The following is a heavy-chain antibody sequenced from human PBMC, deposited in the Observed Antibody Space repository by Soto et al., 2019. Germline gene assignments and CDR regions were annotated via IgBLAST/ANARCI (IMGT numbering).Heavy chain of an antibody. CDR1: GGSFSGYY. D-gene: IGHD2-2*02. CDR3: ARGYCSSTSCYTSYYYYMDV. Sequence: PSETLSLTCAVYGGSFSGYYWSWIRQPPGKGLEWIGEINHSESTNYNPSLKSRVTISVDTSKNQFSLKLSSVTAADTAVYYCARGYCSSTSCYTSYYYYMDVWGKGTTVTVSS. CDR2: INHSEST. V-gene: IGHV4-34*01. J-gene: IGHJ6*03.